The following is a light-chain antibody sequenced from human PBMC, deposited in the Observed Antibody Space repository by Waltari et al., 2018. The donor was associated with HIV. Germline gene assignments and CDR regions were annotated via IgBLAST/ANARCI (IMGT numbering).Light chain of an antibody. CDR1: ARVVNGGNC. V-gene: IGLV7-46*01. CDR3: LLSYDGDVV. CDR2: DSN. Sequence: QPVVTQEPSLTVSPGGTVIITCASSARVVNGGNCPYWYQQRPGQAPKTLIFDSNNRYSWTPARFTGSFLGGKAALTLTGAQPEDDADYYCLLSYDGDVVFGGGTKLTVL. J-gene: IGLJ2*01.